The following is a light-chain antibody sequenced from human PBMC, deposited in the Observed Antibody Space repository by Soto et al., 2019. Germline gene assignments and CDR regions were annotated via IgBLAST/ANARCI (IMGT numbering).Light chain of an antibody. J-gene: IGKJ2*01. CDR1: QSVSISY. CDR3: QQYGSSSLYT. CDR2: GES. Sequence: EIVLTQSPGTLSLSPGERATLSCRASQSVSISYLAWYQQKPGQAPRLLIYGESSRATGIPDRFSGSGSGTDFTLTISRLEPEDFAVYYCQQYGSSSLYTFGQGTKLEIK. V-gene: IGKV3-20*01.